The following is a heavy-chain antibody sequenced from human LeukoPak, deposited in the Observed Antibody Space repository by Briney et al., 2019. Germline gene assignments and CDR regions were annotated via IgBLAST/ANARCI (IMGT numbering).Heavy chain of an antibody. CDR1: GFKFDDYA. J-gene: IGHJ5*02. Sequence: GGSLRLSCAASGFKFDDYAMHWVRQGPGKGLEWVSGISWNTGSIGYADSVKGRFTISRDNAKNSLYLQMNSLRAEDVALYYCTKGGSSSWYRGNWFDPWGQGTLVSVSS. D-gene: IGHD6-13*01. V-gene: IGHV3-9*03. CDR2: ISWNTGSI. CDR3: TKGGSSSWYRGNWFDP.